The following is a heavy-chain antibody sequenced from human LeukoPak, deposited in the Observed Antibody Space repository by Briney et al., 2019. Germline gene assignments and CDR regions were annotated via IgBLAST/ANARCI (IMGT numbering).Heavy chain of an antibody. CDR1: GFTFSSYE. D-gene: IGHD5-18*01. V-gene: IGHV3-48*03. CDR3: AKDRGYSYGYQFWFDP. Sequence: PGGSLRLSCAASGFTFSSYEMNWIRQAPGKGLEWVSYISSSGSTIYYADSVKGRFTISRDNSKNTLYLQMNSLRAEDTAVYYCAKDRGYSYGYQFWFDPWGQGTLVTVSS. J-gene: IGHJ5*02. CDR2: ISSSGSTI.